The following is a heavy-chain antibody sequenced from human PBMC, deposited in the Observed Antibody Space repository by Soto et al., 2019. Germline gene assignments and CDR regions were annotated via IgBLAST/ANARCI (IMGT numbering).Heavy chain of an antibody. J-gene: IGHJ4*02. CDR2: ISYDGSNK. CDR1: GFTFSSYA. Sequence: QVQLVESGGGVVQPGRSLRLSCAASGFTFSSYAMHWVRQAPGKGLEWVAVISYDGSNKYYADSVKGRFTISRDNSKNTLNLQMSGLRAEDTAVYYCARSGGGLDYWGQGTLVTVSS. CDR3: ARSGGGLDY. V-gene: IGHV3-30*14. D-gene: IGHD3-10*01.